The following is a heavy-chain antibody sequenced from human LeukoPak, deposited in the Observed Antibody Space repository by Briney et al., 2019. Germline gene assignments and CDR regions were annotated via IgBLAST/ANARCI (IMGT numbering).Heavy chain of an antibody. CDR3: ARWAYNSFDY. J-gene: IGHJ4*02. D-gene: IGHD1-14*01. CDR2: IYHNGNT. Sequence: SETLSLTCTVSGYSIRSGYYWGWIRQPPGKGLEWIGNIYHNGNTYYNPSLKSRLTISVDTSKNQFSLNVSSVTAADTAVFYCARWAYNSFDYWGQGTLDTVSS. CDR1: GYSIRSGYY. V-gene: IGHV4-38-2*02.